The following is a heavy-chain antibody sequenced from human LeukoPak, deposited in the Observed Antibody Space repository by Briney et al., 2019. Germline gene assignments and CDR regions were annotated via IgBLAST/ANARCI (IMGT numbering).Heavy chain of an antibody. V-gene: IGHV1-46*01. Sequence: ASVKVSCKASGYTFTSYYMHWVRQAPGQGLEWMGIINPSGGSTSYAQKFQGRATMARDTSTSTVYMELSSLRSEDTAVYYCARADCGGDCYPSTYFDYWGQGTLVTVSS. CDR2: INPSGGST. CDR1: GYTFTSYY. J-gene: IGHJ4*02. D-gene: IGHD2-21*01. CDR3: ARADCGGDCYPSTYFDY.